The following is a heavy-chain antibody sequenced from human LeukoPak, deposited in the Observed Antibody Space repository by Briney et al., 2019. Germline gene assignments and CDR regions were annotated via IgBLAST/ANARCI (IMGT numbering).Heavy chain of an antibody. J-gene: IGHJ4*02. V-gene: IGHV3-30*18. Sequence: GGSLRLSCAGSGFIFNNYAMHWVRQPPGKGLEWVAVISHDGIRQDYADSVKGRFTISRDKFKNTVYLQMNSLTAEDTAVYYCAKPGGGYFDSWGQGTLVTVSS. CDR3: AKPGGGYFDS. CDR1: GFIFNNYA. D-gene: IGHD3-16*01. CDR2: ISHDGIRQ.